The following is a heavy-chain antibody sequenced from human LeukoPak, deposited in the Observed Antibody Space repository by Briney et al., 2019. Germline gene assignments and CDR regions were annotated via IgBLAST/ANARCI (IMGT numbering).Heavy chain of an antibody. Sequence: GGSLRLSCAASGFTFSGSAIHWVRQASGKGLEGVGRIRSKANSYATTYAASVKGRFTISRDDSKNTAYLKMNSLKTEDTAVYLYSSGYYPEYWGQGALVTVSS. CDR3: SSGYYPEY. J-gene: IGHJ4*02. CDR1: GFTFSGSA. D-gene: IGHD3-3*01. V-gene: IGHV3-73*01. CDR2: IRSKANSYAT.